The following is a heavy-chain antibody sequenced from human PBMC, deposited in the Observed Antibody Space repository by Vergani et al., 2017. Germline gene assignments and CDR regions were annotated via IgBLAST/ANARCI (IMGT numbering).Heavy chain of an antibody. D-gene: IGHD2-2*01. V-gene: IGHV3-30-3*01. CDR2: ISYDGSNK. J-gene: IGHJ6*03. CDR3: ARDPAGYCSSTSCPHYYYYMDV. CDR1: GFTFSSYA. Sequence: QVQLVESGGGLVKPGGSLRLSCAASGFTFSSYAMHWVRQAPGKGLEWVAVISYDGSNKYYADSVKGRLTISRDNSKNTLYLQMNSLRAEDTAVYYCARDPAGYCSSTSCPHYYYYMDVWGKGTTVTVSS.